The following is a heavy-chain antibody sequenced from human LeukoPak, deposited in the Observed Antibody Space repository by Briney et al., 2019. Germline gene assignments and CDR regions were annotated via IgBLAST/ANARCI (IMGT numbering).Heavy chain of an antibody. D-gene: IGHD1-14*01. CDR2: ISSSSYYI. V-gene: IGHV3-21*04. CDR1: GFTFSSYS. CDR3: AKTRGTITDYYYYYMDV. J-gene: IGHJ6*03. Sequence: GGSLRLSCAASGFTFSSYSMNWVRQAPGKGLEWVSSISSSSYYIYYADSVKGRFTISRDNSKNTLYLQMNSLRAEDTAVYYCAKTRGTITDYYYYYMDVWGKGTTVTVSS.